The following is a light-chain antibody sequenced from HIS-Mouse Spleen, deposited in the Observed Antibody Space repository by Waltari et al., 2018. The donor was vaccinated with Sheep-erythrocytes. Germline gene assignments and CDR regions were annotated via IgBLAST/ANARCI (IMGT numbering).Light chain of an antibody. CDR3: CSYAGSYTFV. CDR2: DVS. V-gene: IGLV2-11*01. CDR1: SSDVGGYNY. J-gene: IGLJ1*01. Sequence: QSALTQPRSVSGSPGQSVTISCTGTSSDVGGYNYVSWYQQHPGKAPKLMIYDVSXXPAXXPDRFSXPKSGXXASLTIXXLQXXDEADYYCCSYAGSYTFVXGTGTKVTV.